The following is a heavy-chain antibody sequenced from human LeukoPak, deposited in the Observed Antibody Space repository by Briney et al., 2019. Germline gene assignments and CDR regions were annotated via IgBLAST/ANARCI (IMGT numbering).Heavy chain of an antibody. D-gene: IGHD6-13*01. V-gene: IGHV1-46*01. J-gene: IGHJ3*02. CDR1: GYTFTSYY. CDR3: ARAGRIAAAGTHDAFDI. CDR2: INPSGGST. Sequence: ASVKVSCKASGYTFTSYYMHWVRQAPGQGLEWMGVINPSGGSTSYAQKFQGRVTMTRDTSTSTVYMELSSLRSEDTAVYYCARAGRIAAAGTHDAFDIWGQGTMVTVS.